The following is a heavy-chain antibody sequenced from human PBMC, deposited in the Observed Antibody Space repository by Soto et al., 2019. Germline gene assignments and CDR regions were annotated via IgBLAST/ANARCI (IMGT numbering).Heavy chain of an antibody. J-gene: IGHJ6*02. CDR2: ISAYNGNT. CDR1: GYTFTSYG. Sequence: QVQLVQSGAEVKKPGASVKVSCKASGYTFTSYGIGWVRQAPGQGLEWMGWISAYNGNTNYAQKLQGRVTMTTDTSTSTAYMELRSLRSDDTAVYYCAREWFGEDYYYYGMDVWGQGTTVTVSS. V-gene: IGHV1-18*01. D-gene: IGHD3-10*01. CDR3: AREWFGEDYYYYGMDV.